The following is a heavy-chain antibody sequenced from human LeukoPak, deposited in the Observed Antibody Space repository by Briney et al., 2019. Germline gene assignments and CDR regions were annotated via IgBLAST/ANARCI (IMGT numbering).Heavy chain of an antibody. Sequence: SEALSITCAVSGYSISTGYYWGWMRQPPGKGLEWIGSIYHSGTTYYNPSVKSRITISLDTSNNHFSLKLRSLTAADTAVYYCARHDGDCSTSSCLNLFDPWGQGTLVTVSS. V-gene: IGHV4-38-2*01. J-gene: IGHJ5*02. CDR2: IYHSGTT. CDR1: GYSISTGYY. CDR3: ARHDGDCSTSSCLNLFDP. D-gene: IGHD2-2*01.